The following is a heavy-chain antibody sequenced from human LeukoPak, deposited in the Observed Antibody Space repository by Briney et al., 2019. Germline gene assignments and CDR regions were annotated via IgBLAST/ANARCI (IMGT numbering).Heavy chain of an antibody. CDR1: GYTFTGYY. V-gene: IGHV1-2*06. J-gene: IGHJ5*02. D-gene: IGHD6-13*01. CDR2: INPNSGGT. Sequence: ASVKVSCKASGYTFTGYYMRWVRQAPGQGLEWMGRINPNSGGTNYAQKFQGRVTMTRDTSISTAYMELSRLRSDDTAVYYCARGYDDSSSWYNWFDPWGQGTLVTVSS. CDR3: ARGYDDSSSWYNWFDP.